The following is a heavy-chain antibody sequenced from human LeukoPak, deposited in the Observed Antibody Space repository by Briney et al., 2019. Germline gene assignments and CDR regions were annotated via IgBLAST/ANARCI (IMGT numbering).Heavy chain of an antibody. CDR2: IYYSGST. Sequence: SETLSLTCTVSGGSISSGDYYWSWVRQPPGKGPEWIGYIYYSGSTSYNPSLKSRLTISLDTSKNQFSLKLRSVTAADTAVYYCARRKVTTDFDYWGQGTLVTVSS. CDR1: GGSISSGDYY. D-gene: IGHD4-17*01. CDR3: ARRKVTTDFDY. J-gene: IGHJ4*02. V-gene: IGHV4-30-4*01.